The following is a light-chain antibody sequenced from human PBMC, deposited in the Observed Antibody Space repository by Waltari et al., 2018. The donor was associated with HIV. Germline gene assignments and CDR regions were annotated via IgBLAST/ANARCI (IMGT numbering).Light chain of an antibody. Sequence: QSALTQPASVSGSPGQSITTSCTGTSSDVGASNYVSWYQQHPGKAPKLMIYEVSNRPSGVSNRFSGSKSGNTASLTISGLQAEDEADYYCSSYTSSNTLDVFGTGTKVTVL. CDR3: SSYTSSNTLDV. V-gene: IGLV2-14*01. CDR2: EVS. CDR1: SSDVGASNY. J-gene: IGLJ1*01.